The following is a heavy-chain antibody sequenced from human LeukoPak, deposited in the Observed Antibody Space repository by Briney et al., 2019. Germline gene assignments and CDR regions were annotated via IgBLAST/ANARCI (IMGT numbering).Heavy chain of an antibody. V-gene: IGHV3-53*01. Sequence: GGSLRLSCAASGFTVIDNYMTWVRQAPGKGLEWVSVIYSGSSAYYADSVKGRFTISRDNSKNTLYLQMNSLRAEDTGAYYCAKGSYYDSSGSFYFDYWGQETLVTVSS. D-gene: IGHD3-22*01. CDR1: GFTVIDNY. J-gene: IGHJ4*02. CDR3: AKGSYYDSSGSFYFDY. CDR2: IYSGSSA.